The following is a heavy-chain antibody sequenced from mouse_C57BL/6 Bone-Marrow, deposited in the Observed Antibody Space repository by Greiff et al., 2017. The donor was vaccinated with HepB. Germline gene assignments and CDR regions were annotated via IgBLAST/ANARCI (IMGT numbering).Heavy chain of an antibody. Sequence: EVKLVESGGGLVQPGGSMKLSCVASGFTFSNYWMNWVRQSPEKGLEWVAQIRLKSDNYATHYAESVKGRFTFSRDDSKSSVYLQMNNLRAEDTGIYYCTDGDYYGSSYPFAYWGQGTLVTVSA. CDR1: GFTFSNYW. CDR3: TDGDYYGSSYPFAY. CDR2: IRLKSDNYAT. J-gene: IGHJ3*01. V-gene: IGHV6-3*01. D-gene: IGHD1-1*01.